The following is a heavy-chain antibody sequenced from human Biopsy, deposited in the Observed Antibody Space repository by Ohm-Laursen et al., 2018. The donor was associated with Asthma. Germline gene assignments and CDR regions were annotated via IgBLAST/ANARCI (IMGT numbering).Heavy chain of an antibody. D-gene: IGHD1-20*01. CDR1: GGYLTGPY. CDR3: ARAAITGIRGWFDP. CDR2: IDRSGYT. Sequence: GTLSLTCTVYGGYLTGPYWHWIRQPPGKGLEWIGEIDRSGYTNYNPSLKSRVTISADTSKNQFHLNLSSVTAADTAVYFCARAAITGIRGWFDPWGQGTQVTVSS. J-gene: IGHJ5*02. V-gene: IGHV4-34*01.